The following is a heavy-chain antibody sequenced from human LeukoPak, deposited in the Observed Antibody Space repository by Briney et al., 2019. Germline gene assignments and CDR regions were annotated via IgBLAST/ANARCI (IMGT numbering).Heavy chain of an antibody. CDR2: IYYSGTT. J-gene: IGHJ4*02. Sequence: SETLSLTCTVSGGSISSGDYYWSWIREPPGKGLEWIGYIYYSGTTYYNPSLKSRVTISVDTSKNQFSLKLTSVTAADTAVYFCARGPYGSGSYYWGQGTLVTVSS. CDR3: ARGPYGSGSYY. CDR1: GGSISSGDYY. V-gene: IGHV4-30-4*01. D-gene: IGHD3-10*01.